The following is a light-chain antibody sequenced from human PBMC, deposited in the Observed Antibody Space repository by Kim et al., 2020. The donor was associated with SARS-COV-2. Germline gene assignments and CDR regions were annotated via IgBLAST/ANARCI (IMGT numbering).Light chain of an antibody. Sequence: EVLLTQSPGTLSLSPGERAILSCRASQSVSSSYLAWYQHKPGQSPRLLIHGASSRATGVPDRFRGGGSGIDFTLTITRLEPEDFAVYYCQQYGRSPTTFGQGTRLEIK. CDR2: GAS. CDR3: QQYGRSPTT. J-gene: IGKJ5*01. V-gene: IGKV3-20*01. CDR1: QSVSSSY.